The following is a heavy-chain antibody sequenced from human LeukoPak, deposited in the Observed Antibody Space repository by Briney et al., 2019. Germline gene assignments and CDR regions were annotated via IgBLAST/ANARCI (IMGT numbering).Heavy chain of an antibody. D-gene: IGHD5-12*01. CDR3: ARGQGYSGYDHGGVFDY. CDR1: GGSISSSSYY. V-gene: IGHV4-39*07. Sequence: SETLSLTCTLSGGSISSSSYYWGWIRQPPGKGLEWIGSIYYSGSTYYNPSLKSRVTISVDTSKNQFSLKLSSVTAADTAVYYCARGQGYSGYDHGGVFDYWGQGTLVTVSS. J-gene: IGHJ4*02. CDR2: IYYSGST.